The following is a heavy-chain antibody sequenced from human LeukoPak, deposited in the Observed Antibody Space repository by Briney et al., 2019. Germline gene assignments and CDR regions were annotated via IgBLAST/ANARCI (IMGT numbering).Heavy chain of an antibody. Sequence: QSGGSLRLSCAASGFTFSSYGMHWVRQAPGKGLEWVAFIRYDGSNKYYADSVKGRFTISRDNSKNTLYLQMNSLRAEDTAVYYCAKIAAAAAPFDYWGQGTLVTVSS. CDR2: IRYDGSNK. CDR1: GFTFSSYG. J-gene: IGHJ4*02. V-gene: IGHV3-30*02. CDR3: AKIAAAAAPFDY. D-gene: IGHD6-13*01.